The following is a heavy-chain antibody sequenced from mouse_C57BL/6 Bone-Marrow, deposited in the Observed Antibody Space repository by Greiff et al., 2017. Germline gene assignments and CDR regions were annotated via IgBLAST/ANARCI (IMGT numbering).Heavy chain of an antibody. D-gene: IGHD2-1*01. CDR1: GYTFTSYW. CDR2: IDTHSGGT. J-gene: IGHJ1*03. Sequence: QVQLQQPGAELVKPGASVKLSCKASGYTFTSYWMPWVKQRPGRGLEWIGRIDTHSGGTKYNEKFKSKATLTVDKPSSTAYMQLSSLTSEDSAVYYCASHDGNYGFFHGYFDVWGTGTTVTVAS. V-gene: IGHV1-72*01. CDR3: ASHDGNYGFFHGYFDV.